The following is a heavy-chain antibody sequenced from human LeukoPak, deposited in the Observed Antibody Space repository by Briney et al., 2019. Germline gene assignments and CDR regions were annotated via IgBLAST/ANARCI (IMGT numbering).Heavy chain of an antibody. D-gene: IGHD1-26*01. CDR3: AKKRVGSYAIYFDL. J-gene: IGHJ2*01. Sequence: ASVKVSCKASGYTFTGYYMHWVRQAPGQGLEWMGWINPNSGGTNYAQKFQGRVTMTRDTSISTAYMELSRLRSDDTAVYYCAKKRVGSYAIYFDLWGRGTLVTVSS. CDR2: INPNSGGT. V-gene: IGHV1-2*02. CDR1: GYTFTGYY.